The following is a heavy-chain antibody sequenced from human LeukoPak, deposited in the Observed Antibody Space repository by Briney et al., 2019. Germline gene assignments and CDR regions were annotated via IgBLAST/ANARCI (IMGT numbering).Heavy chain of an antibody. D-gene: IGHD5-12*01. J-gene: IGHJ4*02. CDR2: IRHDGSET. CDR3: TTKVIRGNSGDDYDD. CDR1: GFTFTTYW. V-gene: IGHV3-7*03. Sequence: GSLRLSCAASGFTFTTYWMTWVRQAPGMGLEWVANIRHDGSETYYVDSVKGRFTISRDDSKSTLYLQMNSLRAEDTAVYYCTTKVIRGNSGDDYDDWGQGTLVTVSS.